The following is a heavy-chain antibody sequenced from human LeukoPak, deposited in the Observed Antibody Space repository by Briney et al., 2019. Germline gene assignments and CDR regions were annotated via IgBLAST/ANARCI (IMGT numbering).Heavy chain of an antibody. V-gene: IGHV1-18*01. CDR2: ISAYNGNT. J-gene: IGHJ4*02. D-gene: IGHD3-9*01. CDR3: ARVGLLHYDILTGYPDY. Sequence: GASVKVSCKASGYTFTSYGISWVRQAPGQGLEWMGWISAYNGNTNYAQKLQGRVTMTTDTSTSTAYMELRSLRSDDTAVYYCARVGLLHYDILTGYPDYWGQGTLVTVSS. CDR1: GYTFTSYG.